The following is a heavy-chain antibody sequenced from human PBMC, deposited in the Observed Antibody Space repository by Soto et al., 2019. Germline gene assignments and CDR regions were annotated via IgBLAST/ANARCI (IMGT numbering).Heavy chain of an antibody. CDR2: IKSKTDGGTT. CDR3: TTKSGYWSTFDY. CDR1: GFTFSNAW. D-gene: IGHD3-22*01. V-gene: IGHV3-15*01. Sequence: PGGSLRLSCAASGFTFSNAWMSWVRQAPGKGLEWVGRIKSKTDGGTTDYAAPVKGRFTISRDDSKNTLYLQMNSLKTEDTAVYYCTTKSGYWSTFDYWGQGTLVTVSS. J-gene: IGHJ4*02.